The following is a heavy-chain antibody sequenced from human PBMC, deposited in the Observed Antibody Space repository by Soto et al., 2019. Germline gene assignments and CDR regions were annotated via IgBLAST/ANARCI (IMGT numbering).Heavy chain of an antibody. CDR3: ARDRGYDAHDYYYNAMDV. CDR2: IRGFSPYT. V-gene: IGHV3-21*01. CDR1: GFTFRTYT. J-gene: IGHJ6*04. Sequence: EVQLVESGGGLVKPGGSLRLSCVASGFTFRTYTMNWVRQAPGKGLEWVSGIRGFSPYTFYAESVKGRFTISRDNAKNSLYLQMNSLGVEDTAVYYCARDRGYDAHDYYYNAMDVWGKGTTVTVSS. D-gene: IGHD2-15*01.